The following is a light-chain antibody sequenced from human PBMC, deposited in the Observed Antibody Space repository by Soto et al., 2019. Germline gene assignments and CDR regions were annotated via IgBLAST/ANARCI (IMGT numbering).Light chain of an antibody. Sequence: QSALTQPASVSGSPGQSITISCTGTSRDVGGYNYVSWYQQHPGKAPKLMIYDVSNRPSGVSNRFSGSKSGNTASLTISGLQAEDEDDYYCSSYTSSSTLVVFGGGTKLTVL. CDR3: SSYTSSSTLVV. V-gene: IGLV2-14*01. CDR1: SRDVGGYNY. CDR2: DVS. J-gene: IGLJ2*01.